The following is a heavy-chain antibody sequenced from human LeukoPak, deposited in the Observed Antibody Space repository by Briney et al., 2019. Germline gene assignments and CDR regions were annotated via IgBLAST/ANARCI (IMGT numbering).Heavy chain of an antibody. CDR1: GFTFSSYS. Sequence: GGSLRLSCAASGFTFSSYSMNWVRQAPGKGLEWVSYISTGSSTIYYADSVKGRFTISRDNAKNSLYLQMNSLRAEDTAVYYCTTDPLWFGELLFHPSDYWGQGTLVTVSS. CDR2: ISTGSSTI. CDR3: TTDPLWFGELLFHPSDY. V-gene: IGHV3-48*01. D-gene: IGHD3-10*01. J-gene: IGHJ4*02.